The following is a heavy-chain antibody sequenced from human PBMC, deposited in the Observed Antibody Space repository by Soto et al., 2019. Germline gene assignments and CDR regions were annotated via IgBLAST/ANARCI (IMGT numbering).Heavy chain of an antibody. CDR2: IIPIFGTA. V-gene: IGHV1-69*13. CDR3: ARVRGDGYNLDY. D-gene: IGHD5-12*01. J-gene: IGHJ4*02. CDR1: GGTFSSYA. Sequence: SVKVSCTASGGTFSSYAISWVRQAPGQGLEWMGGIIPIFGTANYAQKFQGRVTITADESTSTAYMELSSLRSEDTAVYYCARVRGDGYNLDYWGQGTLVTVAS.